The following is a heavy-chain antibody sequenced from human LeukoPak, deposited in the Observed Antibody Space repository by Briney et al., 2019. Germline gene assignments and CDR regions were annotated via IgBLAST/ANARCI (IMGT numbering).Heavy chain of an antibody. V-gene: IGHV3-23*01. D-gene: IGHD3-10*01. J-gene: IGHJ5*02. Sequence: GGSLRLSCAASGFTFSTYAMSWVRQAPGKGLEWVSAISGSGGSTYYADSVKGRFTISRDNSKNTLYLQMNSLRAEDTAVYYCAKDSADWYYYGSGNLFDPWGQGTLVTVSS. CDR1: GFTFSTYA. CDR3: AKDSADWYYYGSGNLFDP. CDR2: ISGSGGST.